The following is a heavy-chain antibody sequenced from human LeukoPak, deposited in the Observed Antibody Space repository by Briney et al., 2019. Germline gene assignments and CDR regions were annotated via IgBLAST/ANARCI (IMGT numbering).Heavy chain of an antibody. V-gene: IGHV3-11*01. CDR2: ISGTASLI. J-gene: IGHJ4*02. CDR1: GFSFSDYY. D-gene: IGHD3-22*01. CDR3: ARRRECSSGSCYYFDS. Sequence: GGSLRLSCAASGFSFSDYYMSWIRRAPGKGLEWVSFISGTASLIYYAESLEGWFTISRDNAKTSLYLQMNSLRAEDTAVYYCARRRECSSGSCYYFDSWGQGTLVTVSS.